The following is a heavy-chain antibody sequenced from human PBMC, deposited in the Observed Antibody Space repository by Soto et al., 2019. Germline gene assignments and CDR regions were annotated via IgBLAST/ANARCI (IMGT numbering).Heavy chain of an antibody. V-gene: IGHV3-23*01. Sequence: GGSLRLSCAASGFTFSSYGMPWVRQAPSKGLEWVSAITGSGSNTYYADSVKGRFTISRDNSKNTLHLQMNSLRAEDTAVYYCAKELDYYDSSGVKYYYGMDVWGQGTTVTVSS. J-gene: IGHJ6*02. D-gene: IGHD3-22*01. CDR2: ITGSGSNT. CDR3: AKELDYYDSSGVKYYYGMDV. CDR1: GFTFSSYG.